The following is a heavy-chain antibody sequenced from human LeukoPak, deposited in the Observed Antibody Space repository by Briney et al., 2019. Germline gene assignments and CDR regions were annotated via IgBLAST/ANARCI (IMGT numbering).Heavy chain of an antibody. Sequence: GGSLRLSCAASGFTFSSYAMSWVRQAPGKGLEWVSATSGSGGSTYYADSVKGRFTISRYNSKNTLYLQMNSLRAEDRAVYYCAKVMTRTMVRGVPPSDYWGQGTLVTVSS. J-gene: IGHJ4*02. CDR1: GFTFSSYA. CDR2: TSGSGGST. V-gene: IGHV3-23*01. D-gene: IGHD3-10*01. CDR3: AKVMTRTMVRGVPPSDY.